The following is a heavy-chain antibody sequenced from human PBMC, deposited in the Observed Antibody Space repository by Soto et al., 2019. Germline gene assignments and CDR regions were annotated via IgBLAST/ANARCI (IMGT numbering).Heavy chain of an antibody. Sequence: XGSLRLSCAASGFTFKLYPMHWVRQAPGKGLEWVSFCTPSSSSISYADSVEGRFTISRDNARNSLYLQIHNLRAEDTAVYYCARDAASSLDNWGQGTLVTVSS. D-gene: IGHD6-13*01. V-gene: IGHV3-21*01. CDR3: ARDAASSLDN. J-gene: IGHJ4*02. CDR1: GFTFKLYP. CDR2: CTPSSSSI.